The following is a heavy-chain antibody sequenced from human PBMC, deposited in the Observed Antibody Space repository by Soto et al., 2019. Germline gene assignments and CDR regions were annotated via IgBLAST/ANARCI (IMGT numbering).Heavy chain of an antibody. Sequence: SVKVSCKASGGTFSSYTISWVRQAPGQGLEWMGRIIPILGIANYAQKFQGRVTITADKSTSTAYMELSSLRSEDTAVYYCASVKGKWEDQVWGKGTLVTVAS. CDR3: ASVKGKWEDQV. D-gene: IGHD1-26*01. V-gene: IGHV1-69*02. CDR2: IIPILGIA. J-gene: IGHJ4*02. CDR1: GGTFSSYT.